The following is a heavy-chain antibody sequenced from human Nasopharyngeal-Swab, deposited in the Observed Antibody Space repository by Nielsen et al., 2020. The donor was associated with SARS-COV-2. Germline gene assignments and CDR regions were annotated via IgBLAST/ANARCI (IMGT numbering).Heavy chain of an antibody. D-gene: IGHD6-13*01. V-gene: IGHV3-30*04. J-gene: IGHJ4*02. CDR3: ARKGTTWYPPFGYLDS. Sequence: GSLKISCAASGFTFSTYAMHWVRQAPGKGLEWVAVISYDGSDKYYADSVKGRFTISRDDSKNTLYLQMNSLRPEDAAVYYCARKGTTWYPPFGYLDSWGQGTLVTVSS. CDR1: GFTFSTYA. CDR2: ISYDGSDK.